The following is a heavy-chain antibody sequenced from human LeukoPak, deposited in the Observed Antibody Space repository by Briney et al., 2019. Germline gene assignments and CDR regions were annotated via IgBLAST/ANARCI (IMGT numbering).Heavy chain of an antibody. CDR3: ARYRPVGGSRFTSFDY. CDR1: GYSISSGYY. J-gene: IGHJ4*02. D-gene: IGHD3-3*01. CDR2: IYYSGST. Sequence: ASETLSLTCTVSGYSISSGYYWGWIRQPPGKGLEWIGSIYYSGSTYYNPSLKSRVTISVDTSKNQFSLKLSSVTAADTAVYYCARYRPVGGSRFTSFDYWGQGTLVTVSS. V-gene: IGHV4-38-2*02.